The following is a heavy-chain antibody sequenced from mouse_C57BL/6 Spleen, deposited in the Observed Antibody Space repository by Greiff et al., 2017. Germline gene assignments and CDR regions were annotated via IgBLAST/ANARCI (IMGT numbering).Heavy chain of an antibody. CDR2: IDPNSGGT. CDR3: ARSTVVALYALDY. Sequence: VQLQQPGAELVKPGASVQLSCKASGYTFTSYWMHWVKQRPGRGLEWIGRIDPNSGGTKYNEKFKSKATLTVDKPSSTAYMQLISLTSEDSAVYYCARSTVVALYALDYWGQGTSVTVSS. J-gene: IGHJ4*01. V-gene: IGHV1-72*01. D-gene: IGHD1-1*01. CDR1: GYTFTSYW.